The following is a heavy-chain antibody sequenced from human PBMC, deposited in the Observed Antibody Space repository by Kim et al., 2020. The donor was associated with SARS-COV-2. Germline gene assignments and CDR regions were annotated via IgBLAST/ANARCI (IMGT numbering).Heavy chain of an antibody. CDR3: GKDSSSSS. J-gene: IGHJ1*01. Sequence: GGSLRLSCVASGFTFSSHWMHWIRQVPGKGLVGVSRITPDGTSTTYADSVKGRFTISRDNAKNTLFLQMNSLRVEDTAVYYCGKDSSSSSWGQGTPGTVSS. D-gene: IGHD6-19*01. CDR1: GFTFSSHW. CDR2: ITPDGTST. V-gene: IGHV3-74*01.